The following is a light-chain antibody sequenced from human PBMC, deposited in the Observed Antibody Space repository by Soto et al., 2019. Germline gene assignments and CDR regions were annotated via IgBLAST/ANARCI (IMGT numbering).Light chain of an antibody. CDR1: RSVLYKSNNKNH. CDR3: QQYFDVPFT. CDR2: WAS. Sequence: DIVMTQSPDSLAVSLGERATMNCKCSRSVLYKSNNKNHLAWYQQKPGQPPQLIIYWASTRESVVPERFSGSGYGTDFTLTISSLEAEDVAFYWCQQYFDVPFTFGGGTKVEI. V-gene: IGKV4-1*01. J-gene: IGKJ4*01.